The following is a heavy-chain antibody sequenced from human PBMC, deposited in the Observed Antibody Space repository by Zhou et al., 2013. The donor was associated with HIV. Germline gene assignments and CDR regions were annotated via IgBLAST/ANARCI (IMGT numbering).Heavy chain of an antibody. CDR3: ARDHKGRNTLVVEGYYYDYMDV. J-gene: IGHJ6*03. Sequence: ELVQSGTEVKKPGASVKVSCKTSGYTFLNFGITWVRQAPGQGLEWLGWISTSNGNTNYAQNLQGRISMTTDTSTTTAYMELSGLRSEDTAVYYCARDHKGRNTLVVEGYYYDYMDVSDKGTTVTVSS. CDR2: ISTSNGNT. V-gene: IGHV1-18*01. D-gene: IGHD2-21*01. CDR1: GYTFLNFG.